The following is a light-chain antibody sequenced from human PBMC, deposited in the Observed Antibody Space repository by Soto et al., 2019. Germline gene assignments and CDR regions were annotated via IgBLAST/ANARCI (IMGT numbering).Light chain of an antibody. CDR1: QSVSDD. CDR2: GAS. J-gene: IGKJ4*01. Sequence: IVLTQSPAALSVSPGERVSLSCRASQSVSDDLAWYQQKPGKAPRLVIHGASTRATDFPARFSGGGSGTEFTLTISSLQSEDFGVYFCHQYNNWPQTFGGGTKVEIK. CDR3: HQYNNWPQT. V-gene: IGKV3-15*01.